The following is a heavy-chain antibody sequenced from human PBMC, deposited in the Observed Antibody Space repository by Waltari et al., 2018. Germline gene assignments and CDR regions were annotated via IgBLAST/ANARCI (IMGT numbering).Heavy chain of an antibody. CDR3: ARVGCSSTSCIAYYYYYMDV. J-gene: IGHJ6*03. CDR1: GGSISSYY. CDR2: IYTSGST. Sequence: QVQLQESGPGLVKPSETLSLTCTVSGGSISSYYWSWIRQPAGKGLEWIGRIYTSGSTNYNPSLKSRVTMAVDTAKNQFSLKLSSVTAADTAVYYCARVGCSSTSCIAYYYYYMDVWGKGTTVTVSS. V-gene: IGHV4-4*07. D-gene: IGHD2-2*01.